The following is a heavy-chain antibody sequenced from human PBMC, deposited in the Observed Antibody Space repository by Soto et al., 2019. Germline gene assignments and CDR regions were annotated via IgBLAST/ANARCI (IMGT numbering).Heavy chain of an antibody. J-gene: IGHJ5*02. D-gene: IGHD3-3*01. V-gene: IGHV4-59*01. CDR3: ARGNDFWRRHLDP. Sequence: KPSETLSLTCTASGGSISSYYWSWIRQPPGKGLEWIGYIYYSGSTNYNPSLKSRVTISVDTSKNQFSLKLSSVTAADTAVYYCARGNDFWRRHLDPWGQGTLVTVSS. CDR1: GGSISSYY. CDR2: IYYSGST.